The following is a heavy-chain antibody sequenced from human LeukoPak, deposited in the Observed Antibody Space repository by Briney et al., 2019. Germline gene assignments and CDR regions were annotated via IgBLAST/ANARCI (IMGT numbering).Heavy chain of an antibody. CDR2: MYNSGST. Sequence: SETLSLTCTVSGGSIRGSYWSGIRQPPGKGLEWIAYMYNSGSTNYNPSLKSRVTISIDTSKNQFSLKLSSLTAADTALYYCARGIESYGDYGYWGQGILVTVSS. CDR1: GGSIRGSY. D-gene: IGHD4-17*01. J-gene: IGHJ4*02. CDR3: ARGIESYGDYGY. V-gene: IGHV4-59*01.